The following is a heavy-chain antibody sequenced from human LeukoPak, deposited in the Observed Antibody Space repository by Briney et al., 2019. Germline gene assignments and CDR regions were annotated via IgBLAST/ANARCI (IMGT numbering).Heavy chain of an antibody. V-gene: IGHV3-7*01. D-gene: IGHD6-19*01. J-gene: IGHJ5*02. CDR1: GFTFSSYW. CDR3: ARERSAVAGTSRASRRAPRFDP. CDR2: IKQDGSEK. Sequence: PGGSLRLSCAASGFTFSSYWMSWVRQAPGKGLEWVANIKQDGSEKYYVDSVKGRFTISRDNAKNSLYLQMNSLRAEDMAVYYCARERSAVAGTSRASRRAPRFDPWGQGTLVTVSS.